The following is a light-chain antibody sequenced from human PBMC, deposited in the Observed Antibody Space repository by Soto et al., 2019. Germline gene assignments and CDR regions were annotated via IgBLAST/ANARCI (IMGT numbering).Light chain of an antibody. J-gene: IGLJ1*01. CDR3: GSYTTSSNYV. Sequence: QSALTQPASVSGSPGQSITISCTGTISDVGSYNYASWYQQYPGKAPKLMIYDVSTRPSGVSDRFSGSKSGNTASLTISGLRAEDEADYYCGSYTTSSNYVFGTGTKVTVL. V-gene: IGLV2-14*03. CDR2: DVS. CDR1: ISDVGSYNY.